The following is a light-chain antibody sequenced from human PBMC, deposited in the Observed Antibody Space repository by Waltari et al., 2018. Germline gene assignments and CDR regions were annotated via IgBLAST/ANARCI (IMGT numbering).Light chain of an antibody. CDR2: LVS. Sequence: DIVITQSPLSLPVIPGEPASISCRSSQSLLHGNGYTYLDWYLQKPGQSPQLLIYLVSKRASGVPDRVSGTGSGTDFTLNISRVEAEDIGVYYCMQALQTPLFTFGPGTKLDIK. J-gene: IGKJ3*01. CDR3: MQALQTPLFT. V-gene: IGKV2-28*01. CDR1: QSLLHGNGYTY.